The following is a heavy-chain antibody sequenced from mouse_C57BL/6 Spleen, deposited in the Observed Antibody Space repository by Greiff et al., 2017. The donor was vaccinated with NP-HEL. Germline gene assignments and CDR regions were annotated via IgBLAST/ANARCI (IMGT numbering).Heavy chain of an antibody. CDR1: GFTFSSYG. J-gene: IGHJ1*03. Sequence: EVQLVESGGDLVKPGGSLKLSCAASGFTFSSYGMSWVRQTPDKRLEWVATISSGGSYTYYPDSVKGRFTISRDNAKNTLYLQMSSLKSEDTAMYYCARHRNYDYDWYFDVWGTGTTVTVSS. V-gene: IGHV5-6*01. CDR3: ARHRNYDYDWYFDV. CDR2: ISSGGSYT. D-gene: IGHD2-4*01.